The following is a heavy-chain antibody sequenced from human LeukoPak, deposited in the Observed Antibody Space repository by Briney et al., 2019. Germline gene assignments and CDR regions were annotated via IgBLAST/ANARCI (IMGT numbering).Heavy chain of an antibody. D-gene: IGHD6-13*01. Sequence: PSETLSLTCTVSGYSISSGYYWGWIRQPPGKGLEWIGSIYHSGSTYYNPSLKSRVTISVDTSKNQFSLKLSSVTAADTAVYYCARRGYSTSGGHWFDPWGQGTLVTVSS. CDR1: GYSISSGYY. CDR3: ARRGYSTSGGHWFDP. CDR2: IYHSGST. V-gene: IGHV4-38-2*02. J-gene: IGHJ5*02.